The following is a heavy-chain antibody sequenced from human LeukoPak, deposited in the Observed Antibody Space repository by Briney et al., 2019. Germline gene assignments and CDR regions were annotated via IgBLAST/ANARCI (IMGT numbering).Heavy chain of an antibody. J-gene: IGHJ5*02. V-gene: IGHV3-43*02. D-gene: IGHD5-12*01. CDR3: TKDKSVATMWWFDP. CDR1: GLTFDNYA. Sequence: GGSLRLTCAASGLTFDNYAMHWVRQAPGKGLEWVSLISGDGGSTYYADSVKGRFTISRDNSKNSLYLQMNSLRTEDTALHYCTKDKSVATMWWFDPWGQGTLGTVSS. CDR2: ISGDGGST.